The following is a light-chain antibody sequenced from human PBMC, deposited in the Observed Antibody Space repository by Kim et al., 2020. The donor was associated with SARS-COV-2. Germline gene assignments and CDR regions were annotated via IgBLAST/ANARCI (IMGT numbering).Light chain of an antibody. CDR1: KLGDKY. CDR3: QAWDSSTHNYV. J-gene: IGLJ1*01. Sequence: SYELTQPPSVSVSPGQTASITCSGYKLGDKYVSWYQQKPGQSPVVVIYQDNQQPSGIPERFFGSNSGNTATLTISGTQAMDEADYYCQAWDSSTHNYV. CDR2: QDN. V-gene: IGLV3-1*01.